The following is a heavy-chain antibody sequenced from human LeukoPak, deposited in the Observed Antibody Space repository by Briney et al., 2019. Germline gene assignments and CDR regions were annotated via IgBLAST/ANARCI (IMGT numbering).Heavy chain of an antibody. CDR1: GYTFTSYY. V-gene: IGHV1-46*01. CDR3: ARDLQELGTLGYYYYGMDV. D-gene: IGHD7-27*01. Sequence: VSVKVSCKASGYTFTSYYMHWVRQAPGQGLEWMGIINPSGGSTSYAQKFQGRVTMTRDTSTSTVYMELSSLRSEDTAVYYCARDLQELGTLGYYYYGMDVWGQGTTVTVSS. J-gene: IGHJ6*02. CDR2: INPSGGST.